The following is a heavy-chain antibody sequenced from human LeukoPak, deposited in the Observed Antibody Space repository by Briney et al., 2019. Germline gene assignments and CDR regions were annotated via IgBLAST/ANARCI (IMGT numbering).Heavy chain of an antibody. V-gene: IGHV1-69*06. CDR2: IIPIFGTA. D-gene: IGHD2-2*01. CDR3: ARQYCSSTSCSLNWFDP. CDR1: GGTFSSYA. J-gene: IGHJ5*02. Sequence: SVKVSCKASGGTFSSYAISWVRQAPGQGLEWMGGIIPIFGTANYAQKFQGRVTITADKSTSTAYMELSSLRSEDTAVYYCARQYCSSTSCSLNWFDPWGQGTLVTVSS.